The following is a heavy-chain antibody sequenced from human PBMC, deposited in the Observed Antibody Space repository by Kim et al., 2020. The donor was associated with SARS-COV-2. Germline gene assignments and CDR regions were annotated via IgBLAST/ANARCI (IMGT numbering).Heavy chain of an antibody. CDR3: ARGPRPYDAFDI. Sequence: NYAQKFQGRVTITADESTSTAYMEVSSLRSEDTAVYYCARGPRPYDAFDIWGQGTMVTVSS. J-gene: IGHJ3*02. V-gene: IGHV1-69*01.